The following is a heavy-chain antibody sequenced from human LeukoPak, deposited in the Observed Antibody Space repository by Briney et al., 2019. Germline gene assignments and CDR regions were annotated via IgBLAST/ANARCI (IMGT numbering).Heavy chain of an antibody. D-gene: IGHD3-22*01. Sequence: PGGSLRLSCAASGFTVSSYAMSWVRQAPGKGLEWVSAISGSGGSTYYADSVKGRFTISRDNSKNTLYLQMNSLRAEDTAVYYCAKDPLYYYDSSGYTRFDYWGQGTLVTVSS. J-gene: IGHJ4*02. CDR1: GFTVSSYA. V-gene: IGHV3-23*01. CDR2: ISGSGGST. CDR3: AKDPLYYYDSSGYTRFDY.